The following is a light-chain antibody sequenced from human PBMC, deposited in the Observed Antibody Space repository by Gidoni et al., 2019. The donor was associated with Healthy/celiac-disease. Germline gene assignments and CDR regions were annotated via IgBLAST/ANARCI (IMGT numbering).Light chain of an antibody. V-gene: IGKV3-15*01. CDR1: QSVSSN. J-gene: IGKJ1*01. Sequence: EIVMTQSPATLSVSPGERATLSCRASQSVSSNLAWYQQKPGQAPRLLSYGASTRAIGIPARFSGSGSGTEFTLTITSLQSEDFAVYYCQQYNNWGTFGQXTKVAIK. CDR3: QQYNNWGT. CDR2: GAS.